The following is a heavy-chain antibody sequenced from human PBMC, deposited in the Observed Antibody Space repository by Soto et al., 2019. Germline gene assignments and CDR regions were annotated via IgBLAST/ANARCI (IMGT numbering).Heavy chain of an antibody. CDR2: INTGNGNT. J-gene: IGHJ5*02. CDR3: AGAISGYLS. V-gene: IGHV1-3*04. D-gene: IGHD5-12*01. Sequence: QVQLVQSGAEVKKPGASVKVACKASGITYTTYAIHWVRQAPGQGLEWMGWINTGNGNTRYSQRFQGRVTLTTDTSASTAYMGVSSLTSEGTAVYYCAGAISGYLSWGQGTLITVSS. CDR1: GITYTTYA.